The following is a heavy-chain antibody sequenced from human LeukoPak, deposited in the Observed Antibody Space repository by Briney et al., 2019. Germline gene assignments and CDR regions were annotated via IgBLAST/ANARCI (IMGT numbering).Heavy chain of an antibody. CDR3: AKAYWSRTGTTPFDY. D-gene: IGHD1-7*01. CDR2: ISGSGGST. V-gene: IGHV3-23*01. J-gene: IGHJ4*02. CDR1: GFTFSSYA. Sequence: GGSLRLSCAASGFTFSSYAMSWVRQAPGKGLEWVSAISGSGGSTYYADSVKGRFTISRDNSKNTLYLQMNSLRAEDTAVYYCAKAYWSRTGTTPFDYWGQGTLVTVSS.